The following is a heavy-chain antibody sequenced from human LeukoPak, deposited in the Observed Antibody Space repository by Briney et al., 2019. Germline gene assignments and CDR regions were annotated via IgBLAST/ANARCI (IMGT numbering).Heavy chain of an antibody. CDR2: INPNSGGT. Sequence: ASVKVSCKASGYTFTGYYMHWVRQAPGQGLEWMGWINPNSGGTNYAQKFQSRVTMTRDTSISTAYMELSRLTSDDTAVYYCAMGVAEAVNWFDPWGQGTLVTVSS. CDR3: AMGVAEAVNWFDP. V-gene: IGHV1-2*02. CDR1: GYTFTGYY. D-gene: IGHD6-13*01. J-gene: IGHJ5*02.